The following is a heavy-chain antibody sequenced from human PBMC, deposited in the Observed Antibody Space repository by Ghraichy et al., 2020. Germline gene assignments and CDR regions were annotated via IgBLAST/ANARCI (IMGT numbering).Heavy chain of an antibody. J-gene: IGHJ4*02. D-gene: IGHD6-13*01. V-gene: IGHV3-21*01. CDR3: ARVIGIAAAGPVDF. CDR1: GFSFSDYI. CDR2: ISHSSSHI. Sequence: GESLNISCAASGFSFSDYIMNWVRQAPGKGLEWVSSISHSSSHIYYADSVKGRFTISRDNAKNSLYLQMSSLRAEDTAVYYCARVIGIAAAGPVDFWGQGTLVTVSS.